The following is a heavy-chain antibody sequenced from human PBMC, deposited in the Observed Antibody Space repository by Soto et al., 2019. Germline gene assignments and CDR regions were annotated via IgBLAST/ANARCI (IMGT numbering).Heavy chain of an antibody. CDR1: GFIFNTYA. Sequence: GGSLRLSCAASGFIFNTYAMHWVRQAPGKGLEWVAVISYDGNNKNYADSVKGRFTISRDDSTGTLHLQMNSLRVEDTAVYFCARPGSGYDVLTGRYFYYYHAMDVWGQGTTVTVSS. CDR3: ARPGSGYDVLTGRYFYYYHAMDV. CDR2: ISYDGNNK. V-gene: IGHV3-30-3*01. D-gene: IGHD3-9*01. J-gene: IGHJ6*02.